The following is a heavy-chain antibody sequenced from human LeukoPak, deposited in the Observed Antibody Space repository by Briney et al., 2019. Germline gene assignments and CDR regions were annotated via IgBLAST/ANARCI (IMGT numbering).Heavy chain of an antibody. CDR1: GFTFSSYG. Sequence: PGGSLRLSCAASGFTFSSYGMHWVRQAPGKGLEWVAVIWYDGSNKYYADSVKGRFTISRDNSKNTLYLQMNSLRAEDTAVYYCARVRGYSYGWLGAFDIWGQGTMVTVSS. J-gene: IGHJ3*02. V-gene: IGHV3-33*01. D-gene: IGHD5-18*01. CDR2: IWYDGSNK. CDR3: ARVRGYSYGWLGAFDI.